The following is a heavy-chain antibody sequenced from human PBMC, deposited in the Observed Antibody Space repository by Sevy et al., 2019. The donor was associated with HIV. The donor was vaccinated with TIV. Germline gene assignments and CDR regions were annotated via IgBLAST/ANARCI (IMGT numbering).Heavy chain of an antibody. CDR1: GFTFPIYS. Sequence: GGSLRLSCVASGFTFPIYSVVWLRRAPGKGLEWLTVISYDGNNRYYADSVKGRFTISRDNSNNILYLQMTSLRVEDTALYFCARVAVEYCTNDCYHRFDHWGLRTLVTVSS. J-gene: IGHJ4*02. V-gene: IGHV3-30*04. D-gene: IGHD2-8*01. CDR3: ARVAVEYCTNDCYHRFDH. CDR2: ISYDGNNR.